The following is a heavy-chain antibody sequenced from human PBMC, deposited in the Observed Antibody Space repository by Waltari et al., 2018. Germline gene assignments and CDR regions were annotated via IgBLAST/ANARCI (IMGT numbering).Heavy chain of an antibody. J-gene: IGHJ6*02. CDR1: GATFSSYA. CDR3: ARSGDSSLAYYYYGMDV. CDR2: IIPIFGTA. D-gene: IGHD6-13*01. Sequence: QVQLVQSGAEVKKPGSSVKVSCTASGATFSSYAISWVRQAPGQGLEWMGGIIPIFGTANYAQKFQGRVTITADESTSTAYMELSSLRSEDTAVYYCARSGDSSLAYYYYGMDVWGQGTTVTVSS. V-gene: IGHV1-69*01.